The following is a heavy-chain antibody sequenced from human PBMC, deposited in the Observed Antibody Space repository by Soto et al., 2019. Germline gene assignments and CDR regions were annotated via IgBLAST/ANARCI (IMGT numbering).Heavy chain of an antibody. CDR2: IYDSENT. CDR3: ARHEKGSSFDH. Sequence: SETLSLTCSVSGGSIGRYYWSWIRQSPGKGLEWIGFIYDSENTNYNPSLKSRVTISGDTSKNQLSLTLSSVTAADTAIYYGARHEKGSSFDHWGQGALVTVSS. V-gene: IGHV4-59*08. CDR1: GGSIGRYY. D-gene: IGHD6-6*01. J-gene: IGHJ4*02.